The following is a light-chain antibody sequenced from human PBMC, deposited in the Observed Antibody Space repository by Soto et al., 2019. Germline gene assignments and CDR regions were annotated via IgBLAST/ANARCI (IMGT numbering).Light chain of an antibody. CDR3: QAWDSSTASYV. V-gene: IGLV3-1*01. Sequence: SYELTQPPSVSVSPGQTASITCSGDKLGDKYACWYQQKPGQSPVLVIYQDSKRPSGIPERFSGCNSGNTATLTISGTQAMDEADYYCQAWDSSTASYVFGTGTKLTVL. J-gene: IGLJ1*01. CDR2: QDS. CDR1: KLGDKY.